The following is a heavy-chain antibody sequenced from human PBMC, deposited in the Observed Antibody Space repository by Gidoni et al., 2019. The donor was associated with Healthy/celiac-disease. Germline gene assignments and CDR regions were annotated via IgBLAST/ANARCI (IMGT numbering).Heavy chain of an antibody. J-gene: IGHJ6*02. CDR1: GFTFSSYS. D-gene: IGHD6-6*01. CDR3: ARELIAARFYYYYGXAX. CDR2: ISSSSSTI. Sequence: EVQLVESGGGLVQPGGSLRLSCAASGFTFSSYSMNWVRQAPGKGLEWVSYISSSSSTIYYADSVKGRFTISRDNAKNSLYLQMNSLRDEDTAVYYCARELIAARFYYYYGXAXWGQGTTVTVS. V-gene: IGHV3-48*02.